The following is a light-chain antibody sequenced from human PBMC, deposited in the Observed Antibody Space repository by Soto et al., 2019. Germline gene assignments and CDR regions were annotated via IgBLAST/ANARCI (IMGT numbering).Light chain of an antibody. V-gene: IGLV8-61*01. CDR1: SGSVSTSYY. J-gene: IGLJ7*01. Sequence: QAVVTQEPSFSVSPGGTVTLTCGLSSGSVSTSYYPSWYQQTPGQAPRTLLYSTNTRSSGVPDRFSGSILGNKAALTITGAQADDESTYHCALYVGSGIWVFGEGTQLTVL. CDR3: ALYVGSGIWV. CDR2: STN.